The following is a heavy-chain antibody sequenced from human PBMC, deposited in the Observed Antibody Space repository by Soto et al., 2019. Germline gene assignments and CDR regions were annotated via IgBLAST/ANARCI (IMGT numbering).Heavy chain of an antibody. CDR1: EVRFSFYW. J-gene: IGHJ6*02. CDR3: AKSPMVSTFHYGMDV. V-gene: IGHV3-7*05. Sequence: EVQMVESGGNLVQPGGSLRVSCAASEVRFSFYWMSWVRQAPGKGLEWVADINEDGSETYYADAVKGRFTISRDDATNSLYLQMNSLRAGDTAVYFCAKSPMVSTFHYGMDVWGQGTTVTVSS. D-gene: IGHD3-16*01. CDR2: INEDGSET.